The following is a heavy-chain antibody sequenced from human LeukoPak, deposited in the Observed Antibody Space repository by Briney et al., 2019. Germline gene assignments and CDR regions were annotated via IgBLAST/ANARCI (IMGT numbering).Heavy chain of an antibody. CDR3: ARDHSSGPMRGFDP. D-gene: IGHD3-22*01. CDR1: GFTFSSYA. CDR2: ISYDGSNK. V-gene: IGHV3-30-3*01. Sequence: GGSLRLSCAASGFTFSSYAMHWVRQAPGKGLEWVAVISYDGSNKYYADSVKGRFTISRDNSKNTLYLQMNSLRAEDTAVYYCARDHSSGPMRGFDPWGQGTLVTVSS. J-gene: IGHJ5*02.